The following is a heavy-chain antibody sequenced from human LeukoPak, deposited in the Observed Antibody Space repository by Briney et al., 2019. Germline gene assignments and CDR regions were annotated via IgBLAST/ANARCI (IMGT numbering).Heavy chain of an antibody. CDR3: ARGGGVAVAGSFY. V-gene: IGHV1-2*02. Sequence: ASVKVSCMASGYICTGYYIHWVRQAPGQGLEWMGWINPNSGDTKYAQKFQGRVTMTRDTSISTAHMELSRLTSDDTAVYYCARGGGVAVAGSFYWGQGTLVTVSA. CDR2: INPNSGDT. J-gene: IGHJ4*02. D-gene: IGHD6-19*01. CDR1: GYICTGYY.